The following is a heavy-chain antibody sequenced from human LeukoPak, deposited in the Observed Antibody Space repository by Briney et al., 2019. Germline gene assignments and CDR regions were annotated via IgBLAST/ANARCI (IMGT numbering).Heavy chain of an antibody. CDR1: GFTFSSYA. V-gene: IGHV3-23*01. D-gene: IGHD2-15*01. Sequence: GGSLRLSCAASGFTFSSYAMTWVRQAPGKGLEWVSAISGDGTFIYYAESVKGRFTISRDNSKNTLYLQMNSLRAEDTAVYYCAKGTREYCSGGTCYPFDFWGQGTLVTVSS. J-gene: IGHJ4*02. CDR2: ISGDGTFI. CDR3: AKGTREYCSGGTCYPFDF.